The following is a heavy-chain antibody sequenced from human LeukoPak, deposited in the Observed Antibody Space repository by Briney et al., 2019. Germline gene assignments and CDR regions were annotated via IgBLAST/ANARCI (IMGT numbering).Heavy chain of an antibody. CDR3: ARQAMMTRPFDY. D-gene: IGHD3-22*01. CDR1: GFTFSNYE. J-gene: IGHJ4*02. V-gene: IGHV3-48*03. Sequence: GSLRLSCAASGFTFSNYEMNWVRQAPGKGLEWVSYISSSGVSIYYADSVKGRLTISRDNAKNSLFLQMSSLRAEDTAVYYCARQAMMTRPFDYWGQGTLVTVSS. CDR2: ISSSGVSI.